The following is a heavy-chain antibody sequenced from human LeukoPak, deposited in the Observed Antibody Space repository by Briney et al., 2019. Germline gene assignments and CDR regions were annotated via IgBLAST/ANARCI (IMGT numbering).Heavy chain of an antibody. V-gene: IGHV1-8*01. D-gene: IGHD7-27*01. J-gene: IGHJ4*02. CDR1: GYTFTSYD. CDR3: ARGPPNWGYDY. Sequence: ASVKVSCKASGYTFTSYDINWVRQATGQGLEWMGWMNPNSGDTGYAQKFQDRVTMTRNTSISTAYMELSNLRSDDTAVYYCARGPPNWGYDYWGPGTLVTVSS. CDR2: MNPNSGDT.